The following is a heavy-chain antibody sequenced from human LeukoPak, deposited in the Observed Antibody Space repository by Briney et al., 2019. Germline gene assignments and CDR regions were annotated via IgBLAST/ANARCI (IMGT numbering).Heavy chain of an antibody. J-gene: IGHJ4*02. CDR1: GFTFSGHW. CDR3: ARNYGSPDY. Sequence: GGSLRLSCAASGFTFSGHWMSWVRQAPGKGLEWVANINQDGSGKYYVDPVKGRFTISRDNAKNSLYLQMNSLEAEDTALYYCARNYGSPDYWGQGTLVTVSS. CDR2: INQDGSGK. V-gene: IGHV3-7*05. D-gene: IGHD3-10*01.